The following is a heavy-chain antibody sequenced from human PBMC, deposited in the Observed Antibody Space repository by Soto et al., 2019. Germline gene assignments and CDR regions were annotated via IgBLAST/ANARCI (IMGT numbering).Heavy chain of an antibody. CDR2: IYWDDDK. CDR1: GFSLSTSGVG. D-gene: IGHD2-2*02. V-gene: IGHV2-5*02. J-gene: IGHJ3*02. CDR3: AHRIPGGNAFDI. Sequence: SGPTLVNPTQTLTLACTFSGFSLSTSGVGVGWIRQPPGKALEWLALIYWDDDKRYSPSLKSSLTITKDTSKNQVVLTMTNMDPVDTATYYCAHRIPGGNAFDIWGQGTMVTVSS.